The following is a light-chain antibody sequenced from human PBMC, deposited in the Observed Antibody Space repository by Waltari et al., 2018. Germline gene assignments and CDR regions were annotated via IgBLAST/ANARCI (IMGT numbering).Light chain of an antibody. CDR3: QQSYSAPRT. J-gene: IGKJ2*01. CDR2: GAS. Sequence: DIQMTQSPSSLSASVGDRVSLPCRASQCIGTFLNWYQQKPGTAPKVLIYGASSLQSGVPSRFSGSGSGTDFTLTISSLHPEDFATYYCQQSYSAPRTFGQGTKLEIK. V-gene: IGKV1-39*01. CDR1: QCIGTF.